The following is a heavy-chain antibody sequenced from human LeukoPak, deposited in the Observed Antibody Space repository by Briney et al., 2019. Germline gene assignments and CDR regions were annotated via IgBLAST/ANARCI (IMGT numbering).Heavy chain of an antibody. V-gene: IGHV1-18*01. CDR3: ARDPPAGMVVMFGGDY. D-gene: IGHD3-16*01. CDR1: GYTFTSYG. J-gene: IGHJ4*02. CDR2: ISAYIGNT. Sequence: ASVKVSCKASGYTFTSYGISWVRQAPGQGLEWMGWISAYIGNTNYAQKLQGRVTMTTDTSTSTAYMELRSLRSDDTAVYYCARDPPAGMVVMFGGDYWGQGTLVTVSS.